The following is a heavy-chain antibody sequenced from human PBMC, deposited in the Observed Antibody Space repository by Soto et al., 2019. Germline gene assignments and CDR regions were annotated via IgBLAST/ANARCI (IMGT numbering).Heavy chain of an antibody. CDR1: GFTFSSYG. CDR2: IWYDGSNK. CDR3: ARDKYCISTSCYPWFDP. J-gene: IGHJ5*02. D-gene: IGHD2-2*01. Sequence: GGSLRLSCAASGFTFSSYGMHWVRQAPGKGLEWVAVIWYDGSNKYYAESVKGRFTISRDNSKNTLYLQMNSLRAEDTAVYFCARDKYCISTSCYPWFDPWGQGTLVTVSS. V-gene: IGHV3-33*01.